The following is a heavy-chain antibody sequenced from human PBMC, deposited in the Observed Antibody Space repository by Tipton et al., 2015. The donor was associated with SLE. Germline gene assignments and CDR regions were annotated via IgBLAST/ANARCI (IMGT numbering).Heavy chain of an antibody. Sequence: TLSLTCAVYGGSFSGYYWSWIRQPPGKGLEWIGEINHSGSTNYNPSLKSRVTISVDTSKNQFSLKLSSVTAADTAVYYCARDGSSWYFDYWGQGTLVTVPS. D-gene: IGHD6-13*01. CDR1: GGSFSGYY. J-gene: IGHJ4*02. CDR3: ARDGSSWYFDY. V-gene: IGHV4-34*01. CDR2: INHSGST.